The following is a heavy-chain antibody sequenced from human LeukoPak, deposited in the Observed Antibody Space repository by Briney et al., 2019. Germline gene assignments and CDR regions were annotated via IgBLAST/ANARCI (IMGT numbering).Heavy chain of an antibody. CDR3: ARGEVGDGDY. J-gene: IGHJ4*02. D-gene: IGHD1-26*01. CDR2: SGGDT. Sequence: SGGDTYYADSVKGRFTISRDNSKNTLYLQMNTLRAEDTAVYYCARGEVGDGDYWGQGTLVTVSS. V-gene: IGHV3-53*01.